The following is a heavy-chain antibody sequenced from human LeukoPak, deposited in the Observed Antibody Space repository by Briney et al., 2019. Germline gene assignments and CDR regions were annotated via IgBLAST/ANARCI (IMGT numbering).Heavy chain of an antibody. D-gene: IGHD3-10*01. CDR1: GGTFSSYA. CDR3: ASRGHRGAFDI. V-gene: IGHV1-69*13. J-gene: IGHJ3*02. CDR2: IIPIFGTA. Sequence: ASVKVSRKASGGTFSSYAISWVRQAPGQGLEWMGGIIPIFGTANYAQKFQGRVTITADESTSTAYMELSSLRSEDTAVYYCASRGHRGAFDIWGQGTMVTVSS.